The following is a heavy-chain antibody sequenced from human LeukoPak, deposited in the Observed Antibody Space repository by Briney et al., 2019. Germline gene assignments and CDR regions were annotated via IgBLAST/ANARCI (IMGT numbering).Heavy chain of an antibody. CDR1: GFTFDDYA. J-gene: IGHJ4*02. Sequence: GGSLRLSCAASGFTFDDYAMHWVRQAQGKGLEWVSGISWNSGSIGYADSVKGRFTISRDNAKNSLYLQMNSLRAEDTALYYCAKDMSSSGHKGFDYWGQGTLVTVSS. V-gene: IGHV3-9*01. D-gene: IGHD6-19*01. CDR3: AKDMSSSGHKGFDY. CDR2: ISWNSGSI.